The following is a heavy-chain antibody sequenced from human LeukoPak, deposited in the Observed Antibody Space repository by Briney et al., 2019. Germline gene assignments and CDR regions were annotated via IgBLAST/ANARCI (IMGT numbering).Heavy chain of an antibody. J-gene: IGHJ4*02. V-gene: IGHV3-74*01. CDR1: GFTFSNYA. Sequence: GGSLRLSCAASGFTFSNYAMTCVRQAPGKGLVWVSRINSDGSSTSYADSVKGRFTISRDNAKNTLYLQMNSLRAEDTAVYYCASEGDGYNFWCWGQGTLVTVSS. CDR3: ASEGDGYNFWC. CDR2: INSDGSST. D-gene: IGHD5-24*01.